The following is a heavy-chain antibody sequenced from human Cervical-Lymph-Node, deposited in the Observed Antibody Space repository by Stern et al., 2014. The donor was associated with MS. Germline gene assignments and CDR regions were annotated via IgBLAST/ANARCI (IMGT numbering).Heavy chain of an antibody. J-gene: IGHJ4*02. V-gene: IGHV3-53*01. D-gene: IGHD1-1*01. Sequence: EVQLLESGGGVIQPGGSLRLSCTASGFTVSWDYMTWVRQAPGKGLEWVSLITNVGSTFYTDSVKGRFTISRDDSKNTVYLHMTSLRAEDTAMYYCARDTSSPERSDWWGQGTLVTVSS. CDR3: ARDTSSPERSDW. CDR2: ITNVGST. CDR1: GFTVSWDY.